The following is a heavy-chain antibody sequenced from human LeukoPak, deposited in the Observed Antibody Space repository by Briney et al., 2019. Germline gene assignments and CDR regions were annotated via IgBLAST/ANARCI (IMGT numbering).Heavy chain of an antibody. CDR2: IYSDNT. V-gene: IGHV3-53*01. CDR1: GFTFSRYS. Sequence: GGSLRLSCAASGFTFSRYSMNWVRQAPGKGLEWVSFIYSDNTHYSDSVKGRFTISRDNSKNTLYLQMNSLRAEDTAVYYCARRAGAYSHPYDYWGQGTLVTVSS. D-gene: IGHD4/OR15-4a*01. J-gene: IGHJ4*02. CDR3: ARRAGAYSHPYDY.